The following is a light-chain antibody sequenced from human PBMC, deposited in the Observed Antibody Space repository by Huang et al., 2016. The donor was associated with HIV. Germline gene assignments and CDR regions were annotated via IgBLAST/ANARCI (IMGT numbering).Light chain of an antibody. V-gene: IGKV1-39*01. CDR1: QSISSY. CDR3: QQSYSTASS. Sequence: DIQMSQSPSSLSASVGDRVTITCRASQSISSYLNWYQQQPGKAPNLLIYAASSLQSGLPSRFSGRGSGSDFTLTISSLQPEDFATYYCQQSYSTASSFGQGTRLEIK. J-gene: IGKJ5*01. CDR2: AAS.